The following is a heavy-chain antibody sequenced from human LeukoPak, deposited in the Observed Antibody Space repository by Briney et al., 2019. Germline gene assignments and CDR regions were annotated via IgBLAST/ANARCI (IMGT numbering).Heavy chain of an antibody. CDR2: ISGSGGST. D-gene: IGHD3-22*01. CDR1: GFTFSSYA. J-gene: IGHJ4*02. Sequence: GGSLRLSCAASGFTFSSYAMSWVRQAPGKGLEWVSAISGSGGSTYYADSVKGRFTISRDNSKNTLYLQMNSLRAEDTAVYYCAKSVRSSGYYWPFDYWGQGTLVTVSS. CDR3: AKSVRSSGYYWPFDY. V-gene: IGHV3-23*01.